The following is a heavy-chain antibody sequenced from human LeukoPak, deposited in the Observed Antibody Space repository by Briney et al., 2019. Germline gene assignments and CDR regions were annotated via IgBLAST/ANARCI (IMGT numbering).Heavy chain of an antibody. CDR2: ISGSSSSI. V-gene: IGHV3-21*01. D-gene: IGHD6-19*01. CDR3: TRVAVAGTKDYNWFDP. CDR1: GFTFSAYS. J-gene: IGHJ5*02. Sequence: PVGSLRLSCAASGFTFSAYSMSWVRQAPGKGLEWVSLISGSSSSIYYTNSVKGRFSISRDNAKNSLYLQMNSLRAEDTAVYYCTRVAVAGTKDYNWFDPWGQGTLVTISS.